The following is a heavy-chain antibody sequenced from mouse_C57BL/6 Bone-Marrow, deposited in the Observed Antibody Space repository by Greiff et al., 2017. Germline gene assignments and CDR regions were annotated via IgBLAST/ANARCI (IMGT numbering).Heavy chain of an antibody. J-gene: IGHJ1*03. CDR1: GFSLTSYG. V-gene: IGHV2-5*01. Sequence: QVQLQQSGPGLVQPSQSLSITCTVSGFSLTSYGVHWVRQSPGKGLEWLGVIWRGGSTDYNAALMSRLSITKDNSKSQVFFKMNSLQADDTAIYYCATPYSNYYWYFDVWGTGTTVTVSS. CDR3: ATPYSNYYWYFDV. D-gene: IGHD2-5*01. CDR2: IWRGGST.